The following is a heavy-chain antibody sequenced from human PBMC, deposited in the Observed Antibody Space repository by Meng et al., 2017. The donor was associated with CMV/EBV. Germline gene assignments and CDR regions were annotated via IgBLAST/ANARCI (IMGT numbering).Heavy chain of an antibody. Sequence: ASVKVSCKASGYTFTSYDINWVRQATGQGPEWMGWMNPNSGNTGYAQKFQGRVTMTRNTSISTAYMGLSSLRSEDTAVYYCARGRGVVPAAIVQNWFDPWGQGTLVTVSS. CDR3: ARGRGVVPAAIVQNWFDP. CDR2: MNPNSGNT. CDR1: GYTFTSYD. V-gene: IGHV1-8*01. J-gene: IGHJ5*02. D-gene: IGHD2-2*01.